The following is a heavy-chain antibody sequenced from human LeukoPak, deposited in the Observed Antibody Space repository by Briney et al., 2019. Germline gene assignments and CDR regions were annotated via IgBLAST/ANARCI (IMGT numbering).Heavy chain of an antibody. J-gene: IGHJ4*02. CDR2: IYYSGTT. CDR3: ARGFFGSSWETYFDY. V-gene: IGHV4-59*01. D-gene: IGHD6-13*01. CDR1: GGSISSYY. Sequence: SETLSLTCTVSGGSISSYYWSWIRQPPGKGLEWIGYIYYSGTTNYNPSLKSRVTISVDTSKNQFSLKLSSVTAADTAVYYCARGFFGSSWETYFDYWGQGTLVTVSS.